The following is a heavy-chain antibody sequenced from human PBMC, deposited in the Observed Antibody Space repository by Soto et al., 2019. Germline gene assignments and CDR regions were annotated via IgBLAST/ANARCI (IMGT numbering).Heavy chain of an antibody. V-gene: IGHV1-69*01. CDR1: GGTFSSYA. Sequence: QVQLVQSGAEVKKPGSSVKVSCKASGGTFSSYAISWVRQAPGQGLEYMGGIITMFGTTNYAQKFRGRVTITADESPSTAYMELSSLRSDDTAVYYCARASGSSWYNWFDPWGQGTLVTVSS. CDR3: ARASGSSWYNWFDP. D-gene: IGHD6-13*01. CDR2: IITMFGTT. J-gene: IGHJ5*02.